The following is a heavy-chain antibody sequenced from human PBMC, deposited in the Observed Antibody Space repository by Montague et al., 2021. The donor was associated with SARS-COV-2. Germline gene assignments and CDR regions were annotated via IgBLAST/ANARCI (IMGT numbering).Heavy chain of an antibody. CDR1: GGSFSGYY. CDR2: INHTGST. J-gene: IGHJ2*01. V-gene: IGHV4-34*01. CDR3: ARADYGGNRYWYFDL. Sequence: SETLSLTCAVYGGSFSGYYWSWIRQPPGKGLERIGEINHTGSTKYNPSLKSRVTISVDTSKNQFSLKLSSVSAADTAVYYCARADYGGNRYWYFDLWGRGTLVTVSS. D-gene: IGHD4-23*01.